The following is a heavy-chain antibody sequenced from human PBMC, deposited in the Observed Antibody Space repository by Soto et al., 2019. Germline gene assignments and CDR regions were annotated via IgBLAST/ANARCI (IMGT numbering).Heavy chain of an antibody. V-gene: IGHV3-74*01. J-gene: IGHJ6*02. CDR2: INSDGSST. CDR3: ARDRSYSLDV. CDR1: GSTFSNDW. Sequence: EVQLVESGGGLLQPGGSLRLSCAVSGSTFSNDWMHWVRQAPGKGLVWVSHINSDGSSTNDADFVKGRFTIARDNAKHTVYLQLNSLRAEDTAVYYCARDRSYSLDVWGQGTTVTVSS.